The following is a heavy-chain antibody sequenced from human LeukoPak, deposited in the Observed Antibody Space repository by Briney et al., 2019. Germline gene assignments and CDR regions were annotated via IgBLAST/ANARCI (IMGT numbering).Heavy chain of an antibody. Sequence: PGGSLRLSCAASGFTFSSYGMHWVRQAPGKGLEWVAVIWYDGSNKYYADSVKGRFTISRDNSKNTLYLQMNSLRAEDTAVYYCARDVEGYCSGGSCYIYFWGQGTLVTVSS. V-gene: IGHV3-33*01. CDR3: ARDVEGYCSGGSCYIYF. CDR1: GFTFSSYG. D-gene: IGHD2-15*01. CDR2: IWYDGSNK. J-gene: IGHJ4*02.